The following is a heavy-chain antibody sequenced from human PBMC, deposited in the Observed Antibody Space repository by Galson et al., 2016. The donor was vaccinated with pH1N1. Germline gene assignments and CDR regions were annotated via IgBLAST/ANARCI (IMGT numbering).Heavy chain of an antibody. CDR1: GFSFTDYY. Sequence: SLRLSCAASGFSFTDYYMSWIRQAPGKGLEWLSYVSTSGQTIYYADSVKGRFTVSRDNAKKSVFLQVNSLTAEDTAVYYCARETINYDRWSGHYDFWGQGTQVIVSS. D-gene: IGHD3-3*01. CDR3: ARETINYDRWSGHYDF. CDR2: VSTSGQTI. J-gene: IGHJ4*02. V-gene: IGHV3-11*01.